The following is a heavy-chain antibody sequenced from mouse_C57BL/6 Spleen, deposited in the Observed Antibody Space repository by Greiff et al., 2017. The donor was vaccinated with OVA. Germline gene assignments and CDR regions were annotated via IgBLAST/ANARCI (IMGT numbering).Heavy chain of an antibody. V-gene: IGHV14-3*01. Sequence: EVKLVESVAELVRPGASVKLSCTASGFNIKNTYMHWVKQRPEQGLEWIGRIDPANGNTKYAPKFQGKATITADTSSNTAYLQLSSLTSEDTAIYYCASPFYSKGDYYAMDYWGQGTSVTVSS. CDR3: ASPFYSKGDYYAMDY. J-gene: IGHJ4*01. CDR1: GFNIKNTY. CDR2: IDPANGNT. D-gene: IGHD2-5*01.